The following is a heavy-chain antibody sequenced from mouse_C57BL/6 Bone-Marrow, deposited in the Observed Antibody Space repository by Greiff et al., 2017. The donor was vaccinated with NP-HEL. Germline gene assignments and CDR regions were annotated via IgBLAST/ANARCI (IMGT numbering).Heavy chain of an antibody. CDR1: GYTFPSYW. CDR2: IDPSDSET. Sequence: QVQLQQPGAELVRPGSSVKLSCKASGYTFPSYWMHWVKQRPIPGLEWIGNIDPSDSETHYNQKFKDKATVTVDKSSSTAYMQLSSLTSEDSAVYYCARWDYDAYYYAMDYWGQGTSGTVSS. J-gene: IGHJ4*01. CDR3: ARWDYDAYYYAMDY. D-gene: IGHD2-4*01. V-gene: IGHV1-52*01.